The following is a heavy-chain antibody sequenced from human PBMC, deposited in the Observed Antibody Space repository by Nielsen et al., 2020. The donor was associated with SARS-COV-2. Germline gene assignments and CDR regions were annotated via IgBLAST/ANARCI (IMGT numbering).Heavy chain of an antibody. CDR3: ASRSYSSGWYLGDAFDI. V-gene: IGHV5-51*01. CDR2: IYPGDSDT. CDR1: GYSFTSYW. Sequence: GESLKISCKGSGYSFTSYWIGWVRQMPGKGLEWMGIIYPGDSDTRYSPSFQGQVTISADKSISTAYLQWSSLKASDTAMYYCASRSYSSGWYLGDAFDIWGQGTMVTVSS. D-gene: IGHD6-19*01. J-gene: IGHJ3*02.